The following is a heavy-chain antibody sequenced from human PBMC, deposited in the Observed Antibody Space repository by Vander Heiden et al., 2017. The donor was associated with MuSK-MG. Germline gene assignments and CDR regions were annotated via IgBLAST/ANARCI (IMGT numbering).Heavy chain of an antibody. Sequence: QVQLVQSGAEVKKPGASVKVSCKASGSTLTDLSMHWVRQAPGKGLEWMGGFDPEDGETIYAQKFQGRVTMTEDTSTDTAYMGLSSLRSEDTAVYYCATDRTSRYSGSYSLDYWGQGTLVTVSS. CDR2: FDPEDGET. CDR3: ATDRTSRYSGSYSLDY. V-gene: IGHV1-24*01. CDR1: GSTLTDLS. J-gene: IGHJ4*02. D-gene: IGHD1-26*01.